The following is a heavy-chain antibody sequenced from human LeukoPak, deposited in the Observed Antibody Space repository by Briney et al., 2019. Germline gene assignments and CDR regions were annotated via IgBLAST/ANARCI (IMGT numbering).Heavy chain of an antibody. J-gene: IGHJ4*02. CDR2: IYYTGT. CDR3: ARHRRIAAAGIRGYDY. V-gene: IGHV4-59*08. Sequence: SETLSLTCTVSGGSVTDYYWSWIRQSPGKGLEWIGYIYYTGTSYNPSLKGRVTISADTSKNQFSLKLISVTAADTAVYYCARHRRIAAAGIRGYDYWGQGTLVTVSS. CDR1: GGSVTDYY. D-gene: IGHD6-13*01.